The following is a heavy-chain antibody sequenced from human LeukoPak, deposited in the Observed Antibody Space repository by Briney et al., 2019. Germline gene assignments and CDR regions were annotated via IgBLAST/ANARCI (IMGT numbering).Heavy chain of an antibody. D-gene: IGHD5-24*01. V-gene: IGHV4-39*01. Sequence: SETLSLTCTVSGGSISNSSYYWGWIRQPPGKGLEWIGSMYYSGSTYYNPSLKRRATISVDTSKNQFSLKLSSVTAAHTAVYYCARHGRMGTIIPSYWGQGTLVTVSS. CDR3: ARHGRMGTIIPSY. J-gene: IGHJ4*02. CDR2: MYYSGST. CDR1: GGSISNSSYY.